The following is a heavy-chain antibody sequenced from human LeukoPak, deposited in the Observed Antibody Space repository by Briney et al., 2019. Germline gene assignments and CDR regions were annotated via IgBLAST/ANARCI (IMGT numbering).Heavy chain of an antibody. D-gene: IGHD3-16*01. CDR3: ARETSQKGAHYMDV. V-gene: IGHV4-59*01. CDR2: IYYSGYT. CDR1: GGSISSYY. Sequence: SETLPLTCTVSGGSISSYYWSWIRQPPGKGLKWIGNIYYSGYTTYSPSLRSRVTISVDTSKNQFSLKLSSVTAADTAVYYCARETSQKGAHYMDVWGKGTTITISS. J-gene: IGHJ6*03.